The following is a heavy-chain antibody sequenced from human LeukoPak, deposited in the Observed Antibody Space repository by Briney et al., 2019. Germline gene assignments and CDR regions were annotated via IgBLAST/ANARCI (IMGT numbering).Heavy chain of an antibody. Sequence: SETLSLTCTVSGGSISSYYWSWIRQPPGKGLEWIGYIYYSGSTNYNPSLKSRVTISVDKSKNQFSLKLSSVTAADTAVYYCARVGIAAAGMFDYWGQGTLVTVSS. J-gene: IGHJ4*02. D-gene: IGHD6-13*01. CDR3: ARVGIAAAGMFDY. CDR1: GGSISSYY. V-gene: IGHV4-59*12. CDR2: IYYSGST.